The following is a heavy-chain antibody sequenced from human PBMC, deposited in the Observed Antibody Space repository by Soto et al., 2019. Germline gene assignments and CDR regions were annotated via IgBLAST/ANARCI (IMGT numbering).Heavy chain of an antibody. J-gene: IGHJ6*02. V-gene: IGHV3-53*04. CDR1: GIPVSSNY. CDR2: LHSGGDT. CDR3: ARDGPYYYASRMDV. Sequence: EVQLVESGGGLVQPGGSLRLSCVASGIPVSSNYMTWVRQAPGKGLEWVSVLHSGGDTYYANSVKGRFTISRHDSTNTLFLQMNSLTVEATAVYYCARDGPYYYASRMDVWGQGTTVTVSS. D-gene: IGHD3-10*01.